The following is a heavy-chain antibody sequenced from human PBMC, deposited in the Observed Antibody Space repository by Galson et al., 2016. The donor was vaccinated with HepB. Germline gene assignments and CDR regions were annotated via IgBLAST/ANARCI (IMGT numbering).Heavy chain of an antibody. D-gene: IGHD3-10*01. CDR3: ARSLGSGDYYIFDS. CDR2: IYPGDSDT. J-gene: IGHJ4*02. V-gene: IGHV5-51*01. CDR1: GYSFTTHW. Sequence: QSGAEVKKAGESLKISCKGSGYSFTTHWIGWVRQMPGKGLEWTGIIYPGDSDTRYRPSFHGQVTISVDKSISTVYLQWSSLKASDTALYYCARSLGSGDYYIFDSWGQGTLVTVSS.